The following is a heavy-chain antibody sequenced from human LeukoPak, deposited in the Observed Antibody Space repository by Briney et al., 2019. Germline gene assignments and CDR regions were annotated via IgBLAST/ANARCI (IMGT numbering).Heavy chain of an antibody. CDR2: IYYSGST. J-gene: IGHJ3*02. CDR1: GGSISSYY. D-gene: IGHD3-16*01. CDR3: ARERSMITFGWEVPAFDI. V-gene: IGHV4-59*01. Sequence: SETLSLSCTVSGGSISSYYWSWIRQPPGKGLEWIGYIYYSGSTNYNPSLKSRVTISVDTSKNQFSLKLSSVTAADTAVYYCARERSMITFGWEVPAFDIWGQGTMVTVSS.